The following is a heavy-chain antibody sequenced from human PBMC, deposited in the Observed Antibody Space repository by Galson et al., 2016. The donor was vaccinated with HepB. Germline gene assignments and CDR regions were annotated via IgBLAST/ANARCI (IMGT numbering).Heavy chain of an antibody. J-gene: IGHJ5*01. CDR2: IWNDGRTT. Sequence: SLRLSCAASGFIFSHYWMHWVRQAPGKGLEWVAVIWNDGRTTYYGDSVKGRFIISRDNSRETLYLQMNSLRVDDTAIYYCATDGPPTVVVGAALDSWGQGTLVTVSS. V-gene: IGHV3-33*08. D-gene: IGHD2-15*01. CDR3: ATDGPPTVVVGAALDS. CDR1: GFIFSHYW.